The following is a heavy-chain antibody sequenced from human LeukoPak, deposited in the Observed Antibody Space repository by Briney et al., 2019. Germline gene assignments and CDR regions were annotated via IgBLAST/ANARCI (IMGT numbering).Heavy chain of an antibody. J-gene: IGHJ6*03. CDR3: ARGRAARRFYYYYYMDV. CDR2: INHSGST. D-gene: IGHD6-6*01. CDR1: GGSLSGYY. Sequence: SETLSLTCAVYGGSLSGYYWSWIRQPPGKGLEWIGKINHSGSTNYNPSFKSRVTISVDTSKNQFSLKLSSVTAADTAVYYCARGRAARRFYYYYYMDVWGKGTTVTVSS. V-gene: IGHV4-34*01.